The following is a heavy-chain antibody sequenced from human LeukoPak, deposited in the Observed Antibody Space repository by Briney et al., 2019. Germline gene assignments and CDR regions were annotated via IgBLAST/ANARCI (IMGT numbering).Heavy chain of an antibody. Sequence: VVLGKVTCKASDYTFTRYGISWVRQAPGQGLQWLGWISASNGNTNYAQKFRDRVTMSTDTSTGTAYLDVRSLTSDDTAVYYCARDHSNWNYAPDFWGQGTLVIVSS. CDR2: ISASNGNT. CDR3: ARDHSNWNYAPDF. CDR1: DYTFTRYG. V-gene: IGHV1-18*01. D-gene: IGHD1-7*01. J-gene: IGHJ4*02.